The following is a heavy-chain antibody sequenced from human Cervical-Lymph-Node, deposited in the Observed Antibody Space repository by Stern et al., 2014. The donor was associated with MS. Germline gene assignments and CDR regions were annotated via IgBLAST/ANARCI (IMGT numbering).Heavy chain of an antibody. J-gene: IGHJ4*02. CDR2: IYPGDSDT. Sequence: EVQLEESGAEVKKPGESLKISCKGSGYSFTDYWIGWVRQMPGKGLEWMGIIYPGDSDTRYSPSFQGQVTISADKSINTAYLQWSSLKASDTAMYYCARGEYGSGSYASENYFDYWGQGTLVTVSS. V-gene: IGHV5-51*01. D-gene: IGHD3-10*01. CDR1: GYSFTDYW. CDR3: ARGEYGSGSYASENYFDY.